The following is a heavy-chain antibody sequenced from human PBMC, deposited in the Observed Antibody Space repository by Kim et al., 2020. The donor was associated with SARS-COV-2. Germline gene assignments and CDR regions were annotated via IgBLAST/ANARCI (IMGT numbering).Heavy chain of an antibody. Sequence: KGRFTISRDNAKNSLYLQMNSLRAEDTAVYYCARPPMERWLQRKKYYFDYWGQGTLVTVSS. CDR3: ARPPMERWLQRKKYYFDY. D-gene: IGHD5-12*01. V-gene: IGHV3-11*06. J-gene: IGHJ4*02.